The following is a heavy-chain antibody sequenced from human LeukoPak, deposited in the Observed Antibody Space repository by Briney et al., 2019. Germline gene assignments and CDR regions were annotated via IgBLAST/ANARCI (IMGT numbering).Heavy chain of an antibody. D-gene: IGHD2-15*01. V-gene: IGHV1-2*02. CDR1: GYTFTGYY. J-gene: IGHJ6*03. CDR2: INPDNGVT. CDR3: ARGVVAATFYYYMDV. Sequence: ASVKVSCKASGYTFTGYYIHWVRQAPGQGLEWMGWINPDNGVTNYAQKFQGRVTMTRDTSISTAYMELSRLRSDDTAVYYCARGVVAATFYYYMDVWGKGTTVTVSS.